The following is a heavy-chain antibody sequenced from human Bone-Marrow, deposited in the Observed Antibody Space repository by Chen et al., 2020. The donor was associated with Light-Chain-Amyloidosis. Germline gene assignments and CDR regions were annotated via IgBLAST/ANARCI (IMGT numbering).Heavy chain of an antibody. CDR2: IYYSGST. D-gene: IGHD4-17*01. Sequence: QLQLQESGPGLVKPSETLSLTCTVSGGSISSSSYYWGWIRQPPGKGLEWIGSIYYSGSTYYNPSLKRRVTISVDTSKNQFSLKLSSVTAADTAVYYCARHFGYGNYYAYWGQGTLVTVSS. V-gene: IGHV4-39*01. J-gene: IGHJ4*02. CDR1: GGSISSSSYY. CDR3: ARHFGYGNYYAY.